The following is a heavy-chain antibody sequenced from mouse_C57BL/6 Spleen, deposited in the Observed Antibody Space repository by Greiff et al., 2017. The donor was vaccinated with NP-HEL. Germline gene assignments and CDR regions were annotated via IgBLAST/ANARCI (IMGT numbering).Heavy chain of an antibody. CDR1: GYTFTDYE. J-gene: IGHJ2*01. D-gene: IGHD1-1*01. V-gene: IGHV1-15*01. CDR2: IDPETGGT. Sequence: QVQLQQSGAELVRPGASVTLSCKASGYTFTDYEMHWVKQTPVHGLEWIGAIDPETGGTAYNQKFKGKAILTADKSSSTAYMELRSLTSEDSAVYYCTRLGLITTVRYFDYWGQGTTLTVSS. CDR3: TRLGLITTVRYFDY.